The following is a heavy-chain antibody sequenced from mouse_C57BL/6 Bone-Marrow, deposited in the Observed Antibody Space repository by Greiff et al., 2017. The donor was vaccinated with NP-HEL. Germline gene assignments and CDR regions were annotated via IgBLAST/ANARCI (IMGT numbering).Heavy chain of an antibody. V-gene: IGHV1-26*01. Sequence: EVQLQQSGPELVKPGASVKISCKASGYTFTDYYMNWVKQSHGKSLEWIGDINPNNGGTIYNQKFKGKATLTVDKSSSTAYMELRSLTSEDTAVYYCARKGRAWFAYWGQGTLVTVSA. CDR2: INPNNGGT. CDR1: GYTFTDYY. CDR3: ARKGRAWFAY. J-gene: IGHJ3*01.